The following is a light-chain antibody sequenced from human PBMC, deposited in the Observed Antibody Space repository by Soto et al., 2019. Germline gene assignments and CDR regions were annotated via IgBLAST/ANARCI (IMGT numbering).Light chain of an antibody. Sequence: EIVLTQSPGTLSLSPGERATLSCRASQSISSTYLDWYQQKPGQAPRLLIYGASSRATGIPDRFSGSGSGTDFTFTISRLEPEDFAVYHCHQYGRLPLTFGGGTKVDIK. CDR1: QSISSTY. V-gene: IGKV3-20*01. J-gene: IGKJ4*01. CDR3: HQYGRLPLT. CDR2: GAS.